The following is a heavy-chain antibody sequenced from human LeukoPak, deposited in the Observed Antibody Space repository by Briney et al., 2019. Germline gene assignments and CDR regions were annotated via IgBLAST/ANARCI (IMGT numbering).Heavy chain of an antibody. J-gene: IGHJ6*02. V-gene: IGHV2-5*01. CDR1: GFSLSTPGVG. Sequence: SGPTLVNPTQTLTLTCTFSGFSLSTPGVGVGWIRQPPGKALEWFALIFWNDDKRYSPSLKRRLTITKDTSKNQVVLTMINMDPVDTATYYCAHTTAWFGECPYAMDVWGQGTTVSVSS. CDR2: IFWNDDK. D-gene: IGHD3-10*01. CDR3: AHTTAWFGECPYAMDV.